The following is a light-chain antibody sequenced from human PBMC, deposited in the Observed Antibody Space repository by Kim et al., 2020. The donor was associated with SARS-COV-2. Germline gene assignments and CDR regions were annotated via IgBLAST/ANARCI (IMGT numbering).Light chain of an antibody. CDR2: GTS. V-gene: IGKV1-13*02. J-gene: IGKJ1*01. Sequence: AIQLAQSPSSLSASVGDRVTITCRASQGIGTSLAWYRQRPGKAPQLLMEGTSTLESGVPSGFTGSGSGTDFILTISSLQPEDFATYYCQQFKSFPPTFGQGIKVDIK. CDR1: QGIGTS. CDR3: QQFKSFPPT.